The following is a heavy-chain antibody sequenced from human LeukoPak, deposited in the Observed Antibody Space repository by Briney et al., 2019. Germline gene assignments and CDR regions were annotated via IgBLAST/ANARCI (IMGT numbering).Heavy chain of an antibody. Sequence: ASVKVSCKASGYTFTGYYMHWVRQAPGQGLEWMGWINPNSGGTNYAQKFQGRVTMTRDTSISTAYMELSRLRSDDTAVYYRARGLVLTNYYYYYMDVWGKGTTVTVSS. CDR1: GYTFTGYY. V-gene: IGHV1-2*02. J-gene: IGHJ6*03. CDR2: INPNSGGT. CDR3: ARGLVLTNYYYYYMDV. D-gene: IGHD3-22*01.